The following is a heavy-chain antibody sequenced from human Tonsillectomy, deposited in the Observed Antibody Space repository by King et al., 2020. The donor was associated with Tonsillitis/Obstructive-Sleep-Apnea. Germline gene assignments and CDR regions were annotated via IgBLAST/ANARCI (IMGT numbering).Heavy chain of an antibody. Sequence: VQLQQWGAGLLKPSETLSLTCAVYGGSFSGYYWSWIRQPPGKGLEWIGEINHSGSTNYNPSLKSRVTISVDTSKNQFSLKLSSVTAADTAVYYCARGGCSSTSCRLSRKWFDPWGQGTLVTVSS. D-gene: IGHD2-2*01. CDR2: INHSGST. CDR3: ARGGCSSTSCRLSRKWFDP. J-gene: IGHJ5*02. V-gene: IGHV4-34*01. CDR1: GGSFSGYY.